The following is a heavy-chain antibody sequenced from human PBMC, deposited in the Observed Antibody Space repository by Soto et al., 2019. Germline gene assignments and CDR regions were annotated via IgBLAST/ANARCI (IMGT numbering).Heavy chain of an antibody. CDR3: GKDLSPGGLES. V-gene: IGHV3-21*04. J-gene: IGHJ4*02. CDR2: ISSSSSYI. Sequence: EVQLVESGGGLVKPGGSLRLSCAASGFTFSSYSMNWVRQAPGKGLEWVSSISSSSSYIYYADSVKGRFTISRDRAKNSLSLQMNSLRIEDTAVYYCGKDLSPGGLESWGQGTLVTVSS. CDR1: GFTFSSYS. D-gene: IGHD3-16*01.